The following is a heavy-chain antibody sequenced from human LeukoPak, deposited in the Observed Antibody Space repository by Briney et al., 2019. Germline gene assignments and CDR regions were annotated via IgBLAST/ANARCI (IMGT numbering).Heavy chain of an antibody. CDR1: GYTFTGYY. CDR2: INSNSGGT. V-gene: IGHV1-2*02. J-gene: IGHJ3*02. D-gene: IGHD6-19*01. Sequence: GASVKVSCKASGYTFTGYYIHWVRQAPGQGLEWMGWINSNSGGTKYAQNFQGRVTMTRDTSISTAYMELSRVRYDDTAVYYCAGVNSSGLPYNAFDIWGQGTMVTVSS. CDR3: AGVNSSGLPYNAFDI.